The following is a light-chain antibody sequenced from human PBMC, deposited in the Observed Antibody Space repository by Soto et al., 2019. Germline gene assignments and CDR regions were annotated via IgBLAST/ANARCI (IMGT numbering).Light chain of an antibody. V-gene: IGKV3-20*01. CDR3: QQSYSTPHT. J-gene: IGKJ2*01. CDR2: GVS. Sequence: EIVLTQSPGTLSLSPGERATLSCRASQSVSNSHLAWHQQKPGQAPRLLIFGVSSRAAGIPDRFSGSGSRTDFTLTISRLEPEDFATYYCQQSYSTPHTFGPGTKVEIK. CDR1: QSVSNSH.